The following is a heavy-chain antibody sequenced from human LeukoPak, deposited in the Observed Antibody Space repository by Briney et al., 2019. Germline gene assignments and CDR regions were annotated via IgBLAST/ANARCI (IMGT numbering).Heavy chain of an antibody. CDR2: IYYSGST. D-gene: IGHD6-13*01. CDR1: GGSISSGGYY. CDR3: ARVTEDSSSWSNAFDI. V-gene: IGHV4-31*03. Sequence: SETLSLTCTVSGGSISSGGYYWSWIRQHPGKGLEWIGYIYYSGSTYYNPSLKSRVTISVDTSKNQFSLKLSSVTAADTAVYYCARVTEDSSSWSNAFDIWGQGTMVTVSS. J-gene: IGHJ3*02.